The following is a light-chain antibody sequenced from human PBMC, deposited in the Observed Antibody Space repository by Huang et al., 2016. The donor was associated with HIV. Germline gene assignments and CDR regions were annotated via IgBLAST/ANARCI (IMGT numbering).Light chain of an antibody. CDR2: KIS. CDR1: QSLVHRDGNTY. V-gene: IGKV2-30*02. Sequence: DVVMTQIPLSLPVTLGQPASISCRSSQSLVHRDGNTYLNWFHQRPGQSPRRLIYKISNRDSGVPDRFSGSGSGTDFTLKISRVEAEDVGVYYCMQGTHWPPTFGGGTKVEIK. J-gene: IGKJ4*01. CDR3: MQGTHWPPT.